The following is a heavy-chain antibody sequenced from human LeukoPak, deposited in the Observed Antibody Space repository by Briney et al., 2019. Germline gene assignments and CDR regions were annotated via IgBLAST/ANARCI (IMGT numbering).Heavy chain of an antibody. J-gene: IGHJ4*02. D-gene: IGHD1-26*01. CDR2: IYPSDSDT. Sequence: GESLKISCKGSGYSFSSYWIAWVRQMPGKGLEWMGIIYPSDSDTRYSPSFQGQVTISADKSISTAYLQWNSLKASDTAIYYCARQGIVGAESDYWGQGTLVTVSS. CDR1: GYSFSSYW. CDR3: ARQGIVGAESDY. V-gene: IGHV5-51*01.